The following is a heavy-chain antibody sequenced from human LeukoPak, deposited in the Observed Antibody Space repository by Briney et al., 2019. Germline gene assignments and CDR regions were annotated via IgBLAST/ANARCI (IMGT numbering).Heavy chain of an antibody. D-gene: IGHD3-22*01. CDR1: GFTFDDYG. CDR3: ARDLKLIYYYDSSGYYDY. J-gene: IGHJ4*02. CDR2: INWNGGST. Sequence: GGSLRLSCAASGFTFDDYGMSWVRQAPGKGLEWVSGINWNGGSTGYADSVKGRFTISRDNAKNSLYLQMNSLRAEDTALYHCARDLKLIYYYDSSGYYDYWGQGTLVTVSS. V-gene: IGHV3-20*01.